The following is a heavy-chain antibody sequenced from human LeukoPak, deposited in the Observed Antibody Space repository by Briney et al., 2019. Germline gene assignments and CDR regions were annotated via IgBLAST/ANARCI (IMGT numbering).Heavy chain of an antibody. D-gene: IGHD3-22*01. CDR1: GFIFSAYA. J-gene: IGHJ4*02. CDR2: ISFEENNK. Sequence: PGRSLRLSCAASGFIFSAYAMHWVRQAAGKGLEWVAVISFEENNKYYADSVKGRFTVSRDNSKNTLYLQINSLRAEDTAIYYCARDRRLFQFDSWGQGALVTVSS. CDR3: ARDRRLFQFDS. V-gene: IGHV3-30-3*01.